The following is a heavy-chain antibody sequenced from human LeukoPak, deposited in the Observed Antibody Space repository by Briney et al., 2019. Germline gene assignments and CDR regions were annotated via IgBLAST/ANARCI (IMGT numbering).Heavy chain of an antibody. V-gene: IGHV4-34*09. J-gene: IGHJ6*02. CDR3: ARTPIVVVTDYYYYGMDV. CDR1: GGSFSGYY. D-gene: IGHD2-21*02. Sequence: SETLSLTCAVYGGSFSGYYWSWIRQPPGKGLEWIGEINHSGSTNYNPSLKSRVTISVDTSKNQFSLKLSSVTAADTAVYYCARTPIVVVTDYYYYGMDVWGQGTTVTVSS. CDR2: INHSGST.